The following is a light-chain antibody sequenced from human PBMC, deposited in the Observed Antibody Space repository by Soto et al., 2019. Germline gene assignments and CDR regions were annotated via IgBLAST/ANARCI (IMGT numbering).Light chain of an antibody. J-gene: IGKJ4*01. CDR1: QSISNG. Sequence: DSQMTQSPSTLSASVGDRVTITCRASQSISNGLAWYQQKPGKAPKYLIYKASNLQSGVPSRFSGSGSGTEFTLTISSLQPDDFAPYYCQQYDSYPLAFGGGTRVDIK. V-gene: IGKV1-5*03. CDR3: QQYDSYPLA. CDR2: KAS.